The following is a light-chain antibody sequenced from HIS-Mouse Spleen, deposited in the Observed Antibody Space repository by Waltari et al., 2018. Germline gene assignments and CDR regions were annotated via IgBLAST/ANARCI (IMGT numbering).Light chain of an antibody. CDR1: QNVSSSY. V-gene: IGKV3-20*01. CDR2: GAS. J-gene: IGKJ2*01. Sequence: EIVLTQSPGTLSLAPGERATLSCRASQNVSSSYFAWYQQKPGQAPRLLIYGASRRATGIPDRFSCSGSGTDFAITISRLEPEEFAVYCCQQYGSSPTYTFGQGTKLEIK. CDR3: QQYGSSPTYT.